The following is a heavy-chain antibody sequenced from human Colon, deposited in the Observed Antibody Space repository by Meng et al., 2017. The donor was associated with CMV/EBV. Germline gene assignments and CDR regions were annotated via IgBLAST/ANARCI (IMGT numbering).Heavy chain of an antibody. CDR2: ISSSGGTT. V-gene: IGHV3-23*04. CDR1: GFTFSRYD. Sequence: VQLVESGGVFAQPGGSLRLSCAASGFTFSRYDMRWVRQAPGKGLEWVSTISSSGGTTYYSDSLKGRFTISRDNSKNTLYLQMNSLRAEDTAIYYCAKRDTIFWDYWGQGTLVTVSS. D-gene: IGHD3-3*01. J-gene: IGHJ4*02. CDR3: AKRDTIFWDY.